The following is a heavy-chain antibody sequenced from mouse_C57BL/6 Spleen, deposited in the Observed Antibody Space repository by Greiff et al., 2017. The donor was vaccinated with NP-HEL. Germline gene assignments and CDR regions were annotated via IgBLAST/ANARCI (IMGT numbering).Heavy chain of an antibody. D-gene: IGHD2-4*01. Sequence: QVQLKQPGAELVRPGSSVKLSCKASGYTFTSYWMHWVKQRPIQGLEWIGNIDPSDSETHYNQKFKDKATLTVDKSSSTAYMQLSSLTSEDSAVYYCARYDYSYFDYWGQGTTLTVSS. V-gene: IGHV1-52*01. CDR2: IDPSDSET. CDR1: GYTFTSYW. J-gene: IGHJ2*01. CDR3: ARYDYSYFDY.